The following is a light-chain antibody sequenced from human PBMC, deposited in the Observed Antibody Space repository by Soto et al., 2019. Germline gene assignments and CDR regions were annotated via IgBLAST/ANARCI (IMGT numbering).Light chain of an antibody. CDR3: LSWTTRRALV. CDR2: EVS. J-gene: IGLJ2*01. V-gene: IGLV2-14*01. Sequence: QSALTQPASVSGAPGQSIAISCTGTSSDVGSFNFVSWYQQHPGKVPKLIIYEVSNRPSGVSSRFSGSKSGDTASLIISGLQAEDAADYYCLSWTTRRALVFGGGTKVTVL. CDR1: SSDVGSFNF.